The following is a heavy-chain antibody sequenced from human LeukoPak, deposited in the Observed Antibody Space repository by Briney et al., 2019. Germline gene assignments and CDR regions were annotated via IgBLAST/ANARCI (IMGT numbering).Heavy chain of an antibody. Sequence: GASVKVSCKASGYTFTSYGISWVRQAPGQGLEWMGWISAYNGNTNYAQKLQGRVTMTTDTSTSTAYMELRSLRSDDTAVYYCARAVIGIAAESDWFDPWGQGTLVAVSS. J-gene: IGHJ5*02. CDR3: ARAVIGIAAESDWFDP. CDR1: GYTFTSYG. V-gene: IGHV1-18*01. CDR2: ISAYNGNT. D-gene: IGHD6-13*01.